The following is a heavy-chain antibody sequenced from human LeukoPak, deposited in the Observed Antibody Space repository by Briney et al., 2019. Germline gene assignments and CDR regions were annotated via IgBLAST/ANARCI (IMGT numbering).Heavy chain of an antibody. Sequence: GRSLRLSCAASRFTFTDYGMHWVRQPPGKGLEWVALIWYDGSGKYYADSVTGRVTISRDNSKNTLYLQMNSLRAEDTAVYYCARDWCGGGSCYYFDHWGQGPLVPVSS. D-gene: IGHD2-15*01. CDR3: ARDWCGGGSCYYFDH. J-gene: IGHJ4*02. V-gene: IGHV3-33*01. CDR2: IWYDGSGK. CDR1: RFTFTDYG.